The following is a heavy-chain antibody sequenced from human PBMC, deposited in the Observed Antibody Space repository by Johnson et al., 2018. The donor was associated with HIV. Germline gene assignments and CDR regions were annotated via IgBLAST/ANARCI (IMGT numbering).Heavy chain of an antibody. J-gene: IGHJ3*01. Sequence: QVQLVESGGGLVQPGGSLRLSCAVSGFKFSDFYMTWIRQVPGKGLECVAYISSSGAGIYYADSVRGRFTISRYNAKNSLFLQMNSLSAEDTAIYYCARDPPGRAFDVWGLGTTVTVSS. CDR2: ISSSGAGI. CDR1: GFKFSDFY. CDR3: ARDPPGRAFDV. V-gene: IGHV3-11*04.